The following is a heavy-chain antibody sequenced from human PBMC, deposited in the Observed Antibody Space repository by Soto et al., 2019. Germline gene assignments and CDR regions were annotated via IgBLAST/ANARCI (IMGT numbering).Heavy chain of an antibody. V-gene: IGHV3-30-3*01. D-gene: IGHD5-18*01. CDR3: ARSLWMGYSYGEIDY. Sequence: GGSLRLSCAASGFTFSSYAMHWVRQAPGKGLEWVAVISYDGSNKYYADSVKGRFTISRDNSKNTLYLQMNSLRAEDTAVYYCARSLWMGYSYGEIDYWGQGTLVTVSS. J-gene: IGHJ4*02. CDR1: GFTFSSYA. CDR2: ISYDGSNK.